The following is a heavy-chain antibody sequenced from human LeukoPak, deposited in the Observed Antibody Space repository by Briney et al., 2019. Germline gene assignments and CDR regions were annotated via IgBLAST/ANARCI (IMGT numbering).Heavy chain of an antibody. CDR3: TREGRFKAQQLFDY. V-gene: IGHV3-30*04. Sequence: GGSLRLSCAASDFPFIGYTMHWVRQAPGKGLEWVAGIPYDGSQNSYADSVKGRFSISRGNSKSALYLQLSSLRPEDTAVYYCTREGRFKAQQLFDYWGQGTMVTVPS. J-gene: IGHJ4*02. CDR2: IPYDGSQN. D-gene: IGHD1-1*01. CDR1: DFPFIGYT.